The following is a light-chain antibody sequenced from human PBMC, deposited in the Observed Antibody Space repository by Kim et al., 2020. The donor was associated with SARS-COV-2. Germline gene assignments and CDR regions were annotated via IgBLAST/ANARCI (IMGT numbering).Light chain of an antibody. V-gene: IGKV3-20*01. CDR3: HQYGSSPWT. CDR1: QSVSSNY. Sequence: EIVLTQSPGTLSLSPGERATLSCRASQSVSSNYLAWYQQKPGQAPRLLIYGASSRATGIPDRFSGSGSGTDFTLTISRLEPEDFAVYHCHQYGSSPWTFGQGTKVDIK. CDR2: GAS. J-gene: IGKJ1*01.